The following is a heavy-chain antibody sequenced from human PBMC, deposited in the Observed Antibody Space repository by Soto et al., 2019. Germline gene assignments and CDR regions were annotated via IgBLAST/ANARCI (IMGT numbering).Heavy chain of an antibody. CDR1: GLTLRRGRYN. Sequence: PSETLSLTFTDPGLTLRRGRYNWRWMRHAPGQGLLSIGSIYYSGSTYYNPSLKSRVTISVDTSKNQFSLKLSSVTAADTAVYYCARRYGKNAFDIWGQVTMVTV. V-gene: IGHV4-39*01. J-gene: IGHJ3*02. CDR3: ARRYGKNAFDI. CDR2: IYYSGST. D-gene: IGHD5-18*01.